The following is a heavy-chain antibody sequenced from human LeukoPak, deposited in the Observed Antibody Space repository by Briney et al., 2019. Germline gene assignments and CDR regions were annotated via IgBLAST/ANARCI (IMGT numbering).Heavy chain of an antibody. CDR2: ITYSGGNT. V-gene: IGHV3-23*01. J-gene: IGHJ4*02. CDR3: AKDHMSSPVTYGYSFDS. Sequence: GGSLRLSCAASGFTFSSYAMSWVRQAPGKGLEWVSTITYSGGNTYYADSVRGRFTISRDNSKNTLYLQMSSLRAEDTAVYYCAKDHMSSPVTYGYSFDSWGQGTLVTVSS. D-gene: IGHD5-18*01. CDR1: GFTFSSYA.